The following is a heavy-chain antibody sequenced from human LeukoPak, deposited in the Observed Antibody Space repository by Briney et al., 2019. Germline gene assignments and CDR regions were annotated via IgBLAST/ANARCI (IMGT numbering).Heavy chain of an antibody. CDR1: ELNFKTHA. CDR2: LSFDASGT. Sequence: PGTSLRLSCLVSELNFKTHAMHWVRQAPGKGLEWVAGLSFDASGTNYADSVKGRFTISRDNSKNTLYLQMHSLRSEDTAVYFCARDLQEISSFYFDYWGQGSLVTVSS. V-gene: IGHV3-30*04. J-gene: IGHJ4*02. CDR3: ARDLQEISSFYFDY. D-gene: IGHD5-24*01.